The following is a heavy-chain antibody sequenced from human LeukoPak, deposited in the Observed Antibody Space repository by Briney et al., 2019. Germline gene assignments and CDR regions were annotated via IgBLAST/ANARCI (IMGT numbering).Heavy chain of an antibody. D-gene: IGHD4-11*01. CDR2: INPNSGGT. Sequence: GASVKVSCKASGGTFSSYAISWVRQAPGQGLEWMGWINPNSGGTNYAQKFQGRVTMTKDTSISTAYMELSRLRSDDTAVYYCARRATVEDWFDPWGQGTLVTVSS. V-gene: IGHV1-2*02. CDR3: ARRATVEDWFDP. CDR1: GGTFSSYA. J-gene: IGHJ5*02.